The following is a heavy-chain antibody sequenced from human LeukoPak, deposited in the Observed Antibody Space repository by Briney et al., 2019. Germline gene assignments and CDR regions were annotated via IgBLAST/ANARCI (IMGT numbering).Heavy chain of an antibody. Sequence: GGSLRLSCAASGFTFRNYVIHWVRQAPGKGLGWVAVTSSDLNVKLYADSVKGRFTISRDNSRSTLYLQMNSLRPEDTAIYYCAREGYYGSGSPPSLYFDYWGQGTLVTVSS. CDR3: AREGYYGSGSPPSLYFDY. CDR1: GFTFRNYV. J-gene: IGHJ4*02. V-gene: IGHV3-30-3*01. CDR2: TSSDLNVK. D-gene: IGHD3-10*01.